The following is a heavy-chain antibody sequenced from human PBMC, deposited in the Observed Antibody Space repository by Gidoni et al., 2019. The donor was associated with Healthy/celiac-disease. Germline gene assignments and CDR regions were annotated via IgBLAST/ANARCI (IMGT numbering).Heavy chain of an antibody. Sequence: QVQLQESGPGLVKPSQTLSLTCTVSGGSISSGGYYWSWIRQHPGKGLEWIGYIYYSGSTYYNPSLKSRVTISVDTSKNQFSRKLSSVTAADTAVYYCARDGNVRHSSSSGGFDYWGQGTLVTVSS. V-gene: IGHV4-31*03. CDR2: IYYSGST. CDR1: GGSISSGGYY. CDR3: ARDGNVRHSSSSGGFDY. D-gene: IGHD6-6*01. J-gene: IGHJ4*02.